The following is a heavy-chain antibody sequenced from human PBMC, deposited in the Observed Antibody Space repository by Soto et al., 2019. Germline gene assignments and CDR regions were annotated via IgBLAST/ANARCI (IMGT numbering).Heavy chain of an antibody. Sequence: NPSETLSLTCTVSGGSVSSGSYYWSWIRQPPGKGLEWIGYIYYSGSTNYNPSLKSRVTISVDTSKNQFSLKLSSVTAADTAVYYCARDRSAILWFGELFNYGMDVWGQGTTVTVSS. CDR1: GGSVSSGSYY. V-gene: IGHV4-61*01. D-gene: IGHD3-10*01. CDR3: ARDRSAILWFGELFNYGMDV. J-gene: IGHJ6*02. CDR2: IYYSGST.